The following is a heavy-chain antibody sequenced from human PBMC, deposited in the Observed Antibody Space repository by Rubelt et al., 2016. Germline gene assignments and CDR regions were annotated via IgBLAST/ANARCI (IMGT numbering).Heavy chain of an antibody. J-gene: IGHJ4*02. CDR2: ITHSGST. D-gene: IGHD2-15*01. V-gene: IGHV4-34*01. CDR1: GGSFSAYY. CDR3: ASWPRGYCSGGTCYSCDY. Sequence: QVQLQQWGAGLLKPSETLSLTCVVSGGSFSAYYWSWIRQPPGKGLEWIGEITHSGSTTYNPSLKSRVPMSVDTSKNQFSLRLGSGTAADTAVYYCASWPRGYCSGGTCYSCDYWGQGTLVTVSS.